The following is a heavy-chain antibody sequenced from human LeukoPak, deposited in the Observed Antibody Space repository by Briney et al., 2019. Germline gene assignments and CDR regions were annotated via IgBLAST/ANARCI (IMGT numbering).Heavy chain of an antibody. CDR1: GGSISSYY. CDR2: IYYSGST. D-gene: IGHD3-9*01. V-gene: IGHV4-59*01. J-gene: IGHJ4*02. Sequence: PSETLSLTCTVSGGSISSYYWSWIRQPPGKGLEWIGYIYYSGSTNYNPSLKSRVTISVDTSKNQFSLKLSSVTAADTAVYYCARGPSLEYFDWLLYFDYWGQGTLVTVSS. CDR3: ARGPSLEYFDWLLYFDY.